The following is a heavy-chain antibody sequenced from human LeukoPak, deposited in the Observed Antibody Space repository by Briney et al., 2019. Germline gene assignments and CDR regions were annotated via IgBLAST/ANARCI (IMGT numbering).Heavy chain of an antibody. CDR3: ARGENIGSYPFDY. V-gene: IGHV1-69*13. Sequence: EASVKVSCKASGYTFTGYYMHWVRQAPGQGLEWMGWIIPIFGTANYAQKFQGRVTITADESTSTAYMELSSLRSEDTAVYYCARGENIGSYPFDYWGQGTLVTVSS. J-gene: IGHJ4*02. CDR2: IIPIFGTA. D-gene: IGHD1-26*01. CDR1: GYTFTGYY.